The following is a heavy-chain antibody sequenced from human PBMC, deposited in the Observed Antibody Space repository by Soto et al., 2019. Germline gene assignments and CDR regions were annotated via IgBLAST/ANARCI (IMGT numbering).Heavy chain of an antibody. J-gene: IGHJ6*03. D-gene: IGHD6-13*01. CDR3: ARGYSSSWLYYYYYMDV. Sequence: QVQLQQWGAGLLKPSETLSLTCAVYGGSFSGYYWSWIRQPPGKGLEWIGEINHSGSTNYNPSLKSRVTISVDTSKNQFSLKLSSVTAADTAVYYCARGYSSSWLYYYYYMDVWGKGTTVTVSS. V-gene: IGHV4-34*01. CDR2: INHSGST. CDR1: GGSFSGYY.